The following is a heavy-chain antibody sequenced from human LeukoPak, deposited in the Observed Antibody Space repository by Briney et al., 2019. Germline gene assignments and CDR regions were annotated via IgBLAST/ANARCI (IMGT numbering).Heavy chain of an antibody. Sequence: EASVKVSCKASGYIFNSYDINWVRQAPGQGLEWMGWISPYNGNTNYAQKFQGRVTLTTDTSTSTAYMELRSLRSDDTAVYYCARGPHERSGYPDDWGQGTLVTVSS. D-gene: IGHD3-22*01. CDR2: ISPYNGNT. CDR1: GYIFNSYD. V-gene: IGHV1-18*01. J-gene: IGHJ4*02. CDR3: ARGPHERSGYPDD.